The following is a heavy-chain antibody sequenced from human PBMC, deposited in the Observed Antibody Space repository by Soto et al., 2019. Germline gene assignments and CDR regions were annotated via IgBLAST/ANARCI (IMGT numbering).Heavy chain of an antibody. CDR3: VRWYYHDSSGYWYFDY. CDR2: IYYSGNT. D-gene: IGHD3-22*01. J-gene: IGHJ4*02. Sequence: SETLSLTWTVSGGSISSYYGSWIRQPLGKGLEWIGYIYYSGNTNYNPSLKSRVTISVDTSNNQFSLRLSSVTAADTAVYYCVRWYYHDSSGYWYFDYWGQGTLVTVPS. CDR1: GGSISSYY. V-gene: IGHV4-59*08.